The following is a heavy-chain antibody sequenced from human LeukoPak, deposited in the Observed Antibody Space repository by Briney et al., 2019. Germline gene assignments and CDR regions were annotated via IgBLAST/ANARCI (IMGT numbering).Heavy chain of an antibody. CDR3: ANADTEDFFDS. J-gene: IGHJ4*02. Sequence: SETLSLTCAVSGSSTSSDYYWGWVRQPPGKGLEWVGSIYHDETTYYNPSLKSRVTISLVTSKKQFSLMLASVTAADTAIYYCANADTEDFFDSWGQGILVTVSS. CDR1: GSSTSSDYY. V-gene: IGHV4-38-2*01. D-gene: IGHD2-8*01. CDR2: IYHDETT.